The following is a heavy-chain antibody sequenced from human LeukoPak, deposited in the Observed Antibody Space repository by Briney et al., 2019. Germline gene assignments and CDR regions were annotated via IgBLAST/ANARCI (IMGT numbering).Heavy chain of an antibody. V-gene: IGHV4-59*08. CDR1: GGSISTYY. CDR3: ARLFSDTTTSHDVFAI. J-gene: IGHJ3*02. CDR2: IYYTGST. D-gene: IGHD1-26*01. Sequence: PSETLSLTCIVSGGSISTYYWGWIRQPPGKRLEWIGYIYYTGSTNYSPSLKSRVTISVDTSKNQFSLRLSSVTASDTAMYYCARLFSDTTTSHDVFAIWGQGTMVTVSS.